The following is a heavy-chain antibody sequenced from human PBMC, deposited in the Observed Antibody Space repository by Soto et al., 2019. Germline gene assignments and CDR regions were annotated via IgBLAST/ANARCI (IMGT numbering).Heavy chain of an antibody. Sequence: QLQLQESGPGLVKPSETLSLICTVSGGSISSSRYRWGWVRQPPGKGLEWIGTIYYSGSTHYNPSLKSRVTISVDTSKSQFSLRLNSVTAADTAVYYCATVYGLGVVTPFMDYWGQGTLVTVSS. D-gene: IGHD3-3*01. CDR2: IYYSGST. CDR3: ATVYGLGVVTPFMDY. J-gene: IGHJ4*02. CDR1: GGSISSSRYR. V-gene: IGHV4-39*01.